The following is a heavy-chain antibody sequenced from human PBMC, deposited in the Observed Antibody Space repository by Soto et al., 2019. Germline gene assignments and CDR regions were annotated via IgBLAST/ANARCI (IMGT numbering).Heavy chain of an antibody. CDR3: ARDGRGTTGTTRKGYYYGMDV. Sequence: QVQLVESGGGVVQPGRSLRLSCAASGFTFSSYAMHWVRQAPGKGLEWVAVISYDGSNKYYADSVKGRFTISRDNSKNRLYLQMNSLRAEDTAVYYCARDGRGTTGTTRKGYYYGMDVWGQGTTVTVSS. CDR1: GFTFSSYA. J-gene: IGHJ6*02. D-gene: IGHD1-1*01. CDR2: ISYDGSNK. V-gene: IGHV3-30-3*01.